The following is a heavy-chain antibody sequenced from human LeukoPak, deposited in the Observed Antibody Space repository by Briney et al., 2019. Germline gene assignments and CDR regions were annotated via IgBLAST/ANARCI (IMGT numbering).Heavy chain of an antibody. Sequence: SVKVSCKASGGTFSSYAISWVRQAPGQGLEWMGRIIPILGIANYAQKFQGRVTITADKSTSTAYMELSGLRSEDTAVYYCARGSSRGSSSWYYWHSGPYWYFDLWGRGTLVTVSS. CDR1: GGTFSSYA. CDR3: ARGSSRGSSSWYYWHSGPYWYFDL. V-gene: IGHV1-69*04. J-gene: IGHJ2*01. CDR2: IIPILGIA. D-gene: IGHD6-13*01.